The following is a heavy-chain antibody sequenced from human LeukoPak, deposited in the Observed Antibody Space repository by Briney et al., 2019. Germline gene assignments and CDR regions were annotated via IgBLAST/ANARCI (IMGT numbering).Heavy chain of an antibody. CDR1: GGSISSYY. CDR2: IYYSGST. CDR3: ARDKMITFGGVIAHDAFDI. Sequence: SETLSLTCTVSGGSISSYYWSWIRQPPGKGLEWIGYIYYSGSTNYNPSLQSRVTISVDTSENQFSLKLSSVTAADTAVYYCARDKMITFGGVIAHDAFDIWGQGTMVTVSS. D-gene: IGHD3-16*02. J-gene: IGHJ3*02. V-gene: IGHV4-59*01.